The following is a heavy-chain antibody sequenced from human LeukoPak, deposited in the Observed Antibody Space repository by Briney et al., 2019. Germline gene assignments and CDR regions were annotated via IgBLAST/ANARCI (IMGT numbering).Heavy chain of an antibody. V-gene: IGHV1-24*01. D-gene: IGHD2-8*01. J-gene: IGHJ3*02. CDR1: GYTLTELS. CDR2: FDPEDGET. Sequence: ASVKVSCKVSGYTLTELSMHWVRQAPGKGLEWMGGFDPEDGETIYAQKFQGRVTMTEDTSTDTAYMELSSLRSEDTAVYYCATSDRMMYAINRAFDIWGQGTMVTVSS. CDR3: ATSDRMMYAINRAFDI.